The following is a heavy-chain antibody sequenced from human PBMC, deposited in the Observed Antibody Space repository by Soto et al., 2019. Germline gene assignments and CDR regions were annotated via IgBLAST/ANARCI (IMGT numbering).Heavy chain of an antibody. CDR3: ARSRSYYVEDFQK. D-gene: IGHD1-26*01. CDR1: GGSISGYY. CDR2: IYYSGLT. J-gene: IGHJ1*01. V-gene: IGHV4-31*03. Sequence: SETLSLTCTVSGGSISGYYWSWIRQHPGKGLEWIGYIYYSGLTSYNPSLKSRVTTSRATSKNQFYLKLSSVTAADTAVYYCARSRSYYVEDFQKWGQGTLVTVSS.